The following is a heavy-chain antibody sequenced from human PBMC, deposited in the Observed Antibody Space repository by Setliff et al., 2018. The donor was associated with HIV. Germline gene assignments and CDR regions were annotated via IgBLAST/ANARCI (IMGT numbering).Heavy chain of an antibody. CDR2: TKHKPSSYST. J-gene: IGHJ6*03. V-gene: IGHV3-72*01. CDR3: ARGRLLWSGSYYYYYMDV. CDR1: GFTLSDHF. D-gene: IGHD3-10*01. Sequence: GGSLRLSCAASGFTLSDHFMDWVRQAPGKGLEWVARTKHKPSSYSTHYAASVEGRFTISRDDSKNSLYLQMNSLKTEDTAVYYCARGRLLWSGSYYYYYMDVWGKGTTVTVSS.